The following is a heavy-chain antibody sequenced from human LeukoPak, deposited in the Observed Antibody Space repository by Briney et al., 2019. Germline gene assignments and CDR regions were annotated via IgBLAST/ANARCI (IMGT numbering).Heavy chain of an antibody. CDR1: GYTFTSYG. D-gene: IGHD3-22*01. J-gene: IGHJ4*02. CDR3: ARAIYVSSGYYELNFDY. CDR2: ISAYNGNT. Sequence: ASVKVSCKASGYTFTSYGISWVRQAPGQGLEWMGWISAYNGNTNYAQKLQGRVTMTTDTSTSTAYMELRSLRSDDTAVYYCARAIYVSSGYYELNFDYWGQGTLVTVSS. V-gene: IGHV1-18*01.